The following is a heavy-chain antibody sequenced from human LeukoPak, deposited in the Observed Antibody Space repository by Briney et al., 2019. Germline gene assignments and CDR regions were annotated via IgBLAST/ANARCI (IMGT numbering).Heavy chain of an antibody. V-gene: IGHV1-18*01. D-gene: IGHD3-22*01. CDR3: ARDQDYYDSSGYYRRPGY. CDR1: GNTFTNYG. J-gene: IGHJ4*02. Sequence: ASVKVSCKASGNTFTNYGISWVRQAPGQGLEWMGWISAYNGHTNYAQKFQGRVTMTTDTSTSTAYMEVRSLRSDDTAVYYCARDQDYYDSSGYYRRPGYWGQGTLVTVSS. CDR2: ISAYNGHT.